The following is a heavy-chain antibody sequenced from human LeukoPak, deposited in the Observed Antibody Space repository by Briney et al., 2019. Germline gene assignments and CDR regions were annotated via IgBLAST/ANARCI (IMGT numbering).Heavy chain of an antibody. Sequence: ASVKVSCKASGYTFTSYYMHWVRQAPGQGLEWMGIINPSGGSTSYAQKFQGRVTMTRDTSTSTVYMELSSLRSEDTAVYYCARGYCSGGSCYHWFDPWGQGTLVTVSS. CDR1: GYTFTSYY. J-gene: IGHJ5*02. CDR2: INPSGGST. CDR3: ARGYCSGGSCYHWFDP. D-gene: IGHD2-15*01. V-gene: IGHV1-46*01.